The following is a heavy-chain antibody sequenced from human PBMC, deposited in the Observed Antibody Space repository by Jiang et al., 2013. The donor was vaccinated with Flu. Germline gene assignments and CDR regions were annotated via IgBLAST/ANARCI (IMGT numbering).Heavy chain of an antibody. CDR1: GYTFITNY. D-gene: IGHD1-26*01. V-gene: IGHV1-46*04. Sequence: GAEVKKPGASVKLSCEASGYTFITNYIHWVRQAPGQGLEWMAMIYPIDGSTSYAQNLKGRVTLTRDTSTNTVYMELSSLTPEDTAVYYCARDNSGFDYWGQGTLVTVSS. J-gene: IGHJ4*02. CDR3: ARDNSGFDY. CDR2: IYPIDGST.